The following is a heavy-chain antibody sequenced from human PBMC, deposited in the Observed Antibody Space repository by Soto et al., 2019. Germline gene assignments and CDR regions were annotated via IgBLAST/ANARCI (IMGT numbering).Heavy chain of an antibody. Sequence: QVQLQESGPGLVKPSQTQSLTCSVSGGSISSGDYYWSWVRQHPGKGLEWIGYIFYSGSTYYNPSLQSRVTISVDTSKNQFSLNLSSGTASDTAVYYCARGGSRDIVVVAAIDYWGQGTLVTASS. V-gene: IGHV4-31*03. CDR3: ARGGSRDIVVVAAIDY. CDR1: GGSISSGDYY. CDR2: IFYSGST. J-gene: IGHJ4*02. D-gene: IGHD2-15*01.